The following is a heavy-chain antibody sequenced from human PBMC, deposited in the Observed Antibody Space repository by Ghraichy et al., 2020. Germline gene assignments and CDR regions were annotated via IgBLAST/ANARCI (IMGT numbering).Heavy chain of an antibody. CDR1: GGSISSSSYY. Sequence: SETLSLTCTVSGGSISSSSYYWGWIRQPPGKGLEWIGSIYYSGSTYYNPSLKSRVTISVDTSKNQFSLKLSSVTAADTAVYYCARSFPLYGDYEIRFDPWGRGTLVTVSS. V-gene: IGHV4-39*07. J-gene: IGHJ5*02. CDR2: IYYSGST. D-gene: IGHD4-17*01. CDR3: ARSFPLYGDYEIRFDP.